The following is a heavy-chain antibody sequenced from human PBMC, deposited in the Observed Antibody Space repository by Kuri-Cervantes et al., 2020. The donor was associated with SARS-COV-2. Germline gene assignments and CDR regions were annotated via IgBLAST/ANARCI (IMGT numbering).Heavy chain of an antibody. CDR3: AKGRRTPYGYFDL. V-gene: IGHV3-23*01. D-gene: IGHD2-2*01. Sequence: GEPLKISCAASGFTFSSYAMSWVRQAPGKGLEWVSAISGSGGSTYYADSVKGRFTISRDNSKNTLYLQMNSLRAEDTAVYYCAKGRRTPYGYFDLWGRGTLVTVSS. CDR2: ISGSGGST. CDR1: GFTFSSYA. J-gene: IGHJ2*01.